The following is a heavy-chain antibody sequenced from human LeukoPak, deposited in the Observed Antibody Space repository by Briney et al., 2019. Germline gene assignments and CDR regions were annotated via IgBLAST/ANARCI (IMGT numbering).Heavy chain of an antibody. V-gene: IGHV3-21*01. CDR2: ISSSSSYI. CDR3: ARDPAGGGRGNLDY. CDR1: GFTFSDYS. Sequence: GGSLRLSCAASGFTFSDYSMNWVRQGPGKGLEWVSSISSSSSYIYYADSVKGRFTISRDNAKNSLYLQMNSLRAEDTAVYYCARDPAGGGRGNLDYWGQGTLVTVSS. D-gene: IGHD1-26*01. J-gene: IGHJ4*02.